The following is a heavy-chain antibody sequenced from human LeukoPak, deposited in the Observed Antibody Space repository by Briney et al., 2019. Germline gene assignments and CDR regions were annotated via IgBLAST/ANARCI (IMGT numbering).Heavy chain of an antibody. Sequence: SETLSLTCAVYGGSFSGYYWSWIRQPPGKGLEWIGEINHSGSTNYNPSLKSRVTISVDTSKNQFSLKLSSVTAADTAVYYCARDRSVVPAAIGPNATPNNYGMDVWGQGTTVTASS. CDR3: ARDRSVVPAAIGPNATPNNYGMDV. CDR2: INHSGST. V-gene: IGHV4-34*01. J-gene: IGHJ6*02. CDR1: GGSFSGYY. D-gene: IGHD2-2*01.